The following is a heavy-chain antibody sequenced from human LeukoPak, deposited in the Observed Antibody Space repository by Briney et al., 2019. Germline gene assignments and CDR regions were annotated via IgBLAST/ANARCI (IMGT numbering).Heavy chain of an antibody. CDR1: GGSFSGYY. CDR2: IYHSGST. V-gene: IGHV4-38-2*01. J-gene: IGHJ6*03. Sequence: SETLSLTCAVYGGSFSGYYWGWIRQPPGKGLERIGSIYHSGSTYYNPSLKSRVTISVDTSKNQFSLKLSSVTAADTAVYYCASTDYSNYDYYYYYMDVWGKGTTVTVSS. D-gene: IGHD4-11*01. CDR3: ASTDYSNYDYYYYYMDV.